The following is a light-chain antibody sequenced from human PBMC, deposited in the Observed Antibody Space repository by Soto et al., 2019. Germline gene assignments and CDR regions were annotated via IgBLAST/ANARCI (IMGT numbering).Light chain of an antibody. CDR3: QQYGTTPWT. V-gene: IGKV3D-20*01. CDR2: DAS. Sequence: EVVLRQFPGTLSLSPGETATLSCGASPSVSNNFLGWYQQKPGLPPRLLIYDASSRANGIPERFSGRGSGTDFTLTISRLEPEDFAVYYCQQYGTTPWTFGRGTKVDIK. CDR1: PSVSNNF. J-gene: IGKJ1*01.